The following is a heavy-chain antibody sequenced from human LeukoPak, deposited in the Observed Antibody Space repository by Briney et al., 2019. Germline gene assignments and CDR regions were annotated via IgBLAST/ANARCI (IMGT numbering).Heavy chain of an antibody. CDR2: IHPNSGDT. V-gene: IGHV1-2*02. CDR3: ARDHNWGPDY. J-gene: IGHJ4*02. CDR1: GYSFTDHF. D-gene: IGHD7-27*01. Sequence: ASVKVSCKASGYSFTDHFLHWLRQAPGQGLAWMGWIHPNSGDTNYAQRFQGRVSLTRDTSISTAYMELRSLRSDDTAVYYCARDHNWGPDYWGQGTLVSVSS.